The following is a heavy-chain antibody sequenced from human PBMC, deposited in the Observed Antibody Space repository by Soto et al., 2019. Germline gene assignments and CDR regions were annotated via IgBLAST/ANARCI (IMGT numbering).Heavy chain of an antibody. Sequence: SVKVSCKASGGTFSSYAISWVRQAPGQGHEWMGGTIPIFGTANYAQMFQGRVTITADESTSKAYMELSSLRSEDTAVYYCAIRKAAAGYYYYYYGMDVWGQGTTVSV. CDR2: TIPIFGTA. D-gene: IGHD6-13*01. CDR1: GGTFSSYA. J-gene: IGHJ6*02. CDR3: AIRKAAAGYYYYYYGMDV. V-gene: IGHV1-69*13.